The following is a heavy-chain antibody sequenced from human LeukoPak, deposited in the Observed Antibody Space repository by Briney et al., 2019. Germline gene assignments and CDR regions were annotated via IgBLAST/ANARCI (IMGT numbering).Heavy chain of an antibody. D-gene: IGHD5-18*01. CDR2: ISAYNGNT. Sequence: VASVTVSFTASGYTFTSYGISWVRQAPGQGLEWMGWISAYNGNTNYAQKLQGRVTMTTDTSTSTAYMELRSLRSDDTAVYYCARGSRGYSYDYWGQGTLVTVSS. V-gene: IGHV1-18*01. J-gene: IGHJ4*02. CDR1: GYTFTSYG. CDR3: ARGSRGYSYDY.